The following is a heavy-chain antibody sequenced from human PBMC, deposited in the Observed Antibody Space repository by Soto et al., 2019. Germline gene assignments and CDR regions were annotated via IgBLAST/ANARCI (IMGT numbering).Heavy chain of an antibody. V-gene: IGHV3-30*14. Sequence: PGGSLRLSCVASGFTFSSYVIHWVRQAPGKGLEWVALISTDGTEKHYPGSVRGRFTISRDNSKNTLYLQMNSLRTEDTAVYYCVNYWGTLPNVVNYPFDICGQGTKVTVSS. CDR1: GFTFSSYV. J-gene: IGHJ3*02. D-gene: IGHD2-21*01. CDR2: ISTDGTEK. CDR3: VNYWGTLPNVVNYPFDI.